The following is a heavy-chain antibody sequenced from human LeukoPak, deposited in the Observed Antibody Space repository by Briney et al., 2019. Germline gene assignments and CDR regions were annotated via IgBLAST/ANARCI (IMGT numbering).Heavy chain of an antibody. CDR2: IIPIFGTA. Sequence: EASVKVSCKASGGTFSSYAISWVRQAPGQGLEWMGGIIPIFGTANYAQKFQGRVTITADESTSTAYMELCSLRSEDTAVYYCARDLVAAAGHHYFDYWGQGTLVTVSS. D-gene: IGHD6-13*01. J-gene: IGHJ4*02. V-gene: IGHV1-69*01. CDR1: GGTFSSYA. CDR3: ARDLVAAAGHHYFDY.